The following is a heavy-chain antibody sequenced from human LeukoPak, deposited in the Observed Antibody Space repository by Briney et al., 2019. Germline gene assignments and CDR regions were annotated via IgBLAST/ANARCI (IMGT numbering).Heavy chain of an antibody. V-gene: IGHV3-30*18. CDR1: GFTFSSYG. Sequence: GGSLRLSCAASGFTFSSYGMQWVRQAPGKGLEWVAVISYDGSNKYYAPSVNGRFPISTYNSKHTLYLQMNSLRAEDTAVYYCAKDSPLDSSGPGLDYWGQGTLVTVSS. D-gene: IGHD3-22*01. CDR3: AKDSPLDSSGPGLDY. J-gene: IGHJ4*02. CDR2: ISYDGSNK.